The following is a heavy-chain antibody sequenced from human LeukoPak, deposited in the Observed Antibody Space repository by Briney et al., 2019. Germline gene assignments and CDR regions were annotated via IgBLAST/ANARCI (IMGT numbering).Heavy chain of an antibody. V-gene: IGHV4-34*01. CDR1: GESFSGYY. Sequence: PSETLSLTCAVYGESFSGYYWSWIRQPPGKGLEWIGEINHSGSTNYNPSLKSRVTISVDTSKNQFSLKLSSVTAADTAMYYCAIQRYRWFDPWGQGTLVTVSS. J-gene: IGHJ5*02. CDR2: INHSGST. CDR3: AIQRYRWFDP. D-gene: IGHD6-25*01.